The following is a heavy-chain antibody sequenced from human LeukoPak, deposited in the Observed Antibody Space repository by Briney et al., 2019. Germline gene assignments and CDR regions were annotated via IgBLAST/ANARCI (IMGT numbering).Heavy chain of an antibody. Sequence: GGSLRLSCAASGFTFSSYAMSRVRQAPGKGLEWVSAISGSGGSTYYADSVKGRFTISRDSSKNTLYLQMDSLRAEDTAVYYCAKETLAVTSYFDYWGQGTLVTVSS. CDR1: GFTFSSYA. V-gene: IGHV3-23*01. J-gene: IGHJ4*02. CDR2: ISGSGGST. CDR3: AKETLAVTSYFDY. D-gene: IGHD4-17*01.